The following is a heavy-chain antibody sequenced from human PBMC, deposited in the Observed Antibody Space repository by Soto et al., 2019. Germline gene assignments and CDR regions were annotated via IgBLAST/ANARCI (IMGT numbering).Heavy chain of an antibody. V-gene: IGHV4-34*01. D-gene: IGHD1-7*01. CDR1: GGSFSGYY. CDR2: INHSGST. CDR3: ARGITGTTGDYYYYYYMDV. Sequence: SETLSLTCAFYGGSFSGYYWSWIRQPPGKGLEWIGEINHSGSTNYNPSLKSRVTISVDTSKNQFSLKLSSVTAADTAVYYCARGITGTTGDYYYYYYMDVWGKGTTVTVSS. J-gene: IGHJ6*03.